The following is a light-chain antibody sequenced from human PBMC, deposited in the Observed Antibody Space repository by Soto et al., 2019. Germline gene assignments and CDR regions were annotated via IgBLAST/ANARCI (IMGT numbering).Light chain of an antibody. Sequence: AIQMTQSPSSLSASVGDKVTITCRASQGIRNDLGWYQQKPGKAPKLLIYAASSLQSGVPSSFSGSGSGTAFTLTISSLQPEDFATYYCLQDYNYPYSFGQGTKLEIK. J-gene: IGKJ2*01. V-gene: IGKV1-6*01. CDR3: LQDYNYPYS. CDR2: AAS. CDR1: QGIRND.